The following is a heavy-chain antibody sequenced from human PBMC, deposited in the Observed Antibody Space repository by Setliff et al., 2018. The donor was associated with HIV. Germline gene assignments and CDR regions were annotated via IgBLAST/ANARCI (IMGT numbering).Heavy chain of an antibody. D-gene: IGHD3-22*01. CDR3: ARRAEDYYDTSGYYYGYYFDY. CDR1: GASVVNSGSY. J-gene: IGHJ4*02. V-gene: IGHV4-39*06. Sequence: SETLSLTCTVCGASVVNSGSYWGWIRQPPGKRPEWIGFVSYGGNTSYNPSLKTRVTISLDRSKNQFLLQLKSVTAADTAVYYCARRAEDYYDTSGYYYGYYFDYWGQGTLVTVSS. CDR2: VSYGGNT.